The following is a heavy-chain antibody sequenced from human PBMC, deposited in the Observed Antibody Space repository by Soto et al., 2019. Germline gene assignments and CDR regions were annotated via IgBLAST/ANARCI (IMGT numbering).Heavy chain of an antibody. V-gene: IGHV1-69*06. J-gene: IGHJ4*02. D-gene: IGHD2-15*01. Sequence: SVKVSCKASGGTFSSHAISWVRQAPGQGLEWMGGIIPIFGTANYAQKFQGRVTITADKSTSTAYMELSSLRSEDTAVYYCASGKAATVPLYYFDYWGQGTLVTVSS. CDR3: ASGKAATVPLYYFDY. CDR1: GGTFSSHA. CDR2: IIPIFGTA.